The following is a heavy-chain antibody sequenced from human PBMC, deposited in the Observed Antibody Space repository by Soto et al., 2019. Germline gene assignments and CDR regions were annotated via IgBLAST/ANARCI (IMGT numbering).Heavy chain of an antibody. Sequence: SETLSLTCAVYGGSFSGYYWSWIRQPPGKGLEWIGEINHSGSTNYNPSLKSRVTISVDTSKNQFSLKLSSVTAADTAVYYCARGQATGWFDPWGQGTLVTVSS. V-gene: IGHV4-34*01. CDR1: GGSFSGYY. D-gene: IGHD5-12*01. CDR2: INHSGST. J-gene: IGHJ5*02. CDR3: ARGQATGWFDP.